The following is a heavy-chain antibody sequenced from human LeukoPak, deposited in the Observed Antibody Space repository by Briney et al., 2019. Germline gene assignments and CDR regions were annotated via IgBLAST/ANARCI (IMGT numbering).Heavy chain of an antibody. Sequence: GGSLRLSCTASGISFRDYAMSWVRQAPARGPEWVSSLRGNDETFYADSVKGRFTLSRDDSRNTVYLHLSNLRVEDTAVYYCARDGPSRYSSSPRYYYYMDVWGKGTTVTVSS. CDR1: GISFRDYA. CDR2: LRGNDET. CDR3: ARDGPSRYSSSPRYYYYMDV. V-gene: IGHV3-23*01. D-gene: IGHD6-6*01. J-gene: IGHJ6*03.